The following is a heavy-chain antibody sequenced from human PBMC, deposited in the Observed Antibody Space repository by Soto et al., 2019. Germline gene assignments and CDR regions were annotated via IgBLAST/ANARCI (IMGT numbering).Heavy chain of an antibody. D-gene: IGHD3-10*01. Sequence: PSETLSLTCTVSGGSISSGGYYWSWIRQHPGKGLEWIGYIYYSGSTHYNPSLKSRVTISVDTSKNQFSLKLSSVTAADTAVYYCARDRGRPEYYFDYWGQGTLVTVSS. J-gene: IGHJ4*02. CDR3: ARDRGRPEYYFDY. CDR1: GGSISSGGYY. CDR2: IYYSGST. V-gene: IGHV4-31*03.